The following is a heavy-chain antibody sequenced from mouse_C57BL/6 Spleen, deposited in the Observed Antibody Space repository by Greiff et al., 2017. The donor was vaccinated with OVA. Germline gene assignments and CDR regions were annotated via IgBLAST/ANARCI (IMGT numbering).Heavy chain of an antibody. CDR2: IYPGDGDT. J-gene: IGHJ2*01. Sequence: VQVVESGPELVKPGASVKISCKASGYAFSSSWMNWVKQRPGKGLEWIGRIYPGDGDTNYNGKFKGKATLTADKSSSTAYMQLSSLTSEDSAVYFCARRATTSFDYWGQGTTLTVSS. CDR3: ARRATTSFDY. V-gene: IGHV1-82*01. CDR1: GYAFSSSW. D-gene: IGHD3-1*01.